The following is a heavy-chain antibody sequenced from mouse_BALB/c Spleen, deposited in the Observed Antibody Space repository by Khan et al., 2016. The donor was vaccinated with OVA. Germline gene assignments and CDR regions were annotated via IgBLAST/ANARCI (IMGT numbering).Heavy chain of an antibody. Sequence: QVQLKQSGAELVRPGASVKLSCKTSGYIFTNYWIHWVKQWSGQGLEWIARIYPGTDNTYYNENLKDKATLTADKSSSTAYMQISSLKSEDSAVYFCAREEALYYFDYWGQGTTLTVSS. J-gene: IGHJ2*01. V-gene: IGHV1-76*01. CDR2: IYPGTDNT. D-gene: IGHD3-2*02. CDR3: AREEALYYFDY. CDR1: GYIFTNYW.